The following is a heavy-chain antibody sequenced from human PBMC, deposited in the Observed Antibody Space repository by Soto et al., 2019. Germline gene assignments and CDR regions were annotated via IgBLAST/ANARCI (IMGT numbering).Heavy chain of an antibody. Sequence: PGESLKISCKGSGYSFTSYWIGWVRQMPGKGLEWMGIIYPDNSETRYSPSFQGQVTISADMSLSTAYLQWSSLKASDTAMYYCARAPRGEPSGWFDPWGQGTLVTVSS. CDR2: IYPDNSET. D-gene: IGHD3-16*01. V-gene: IGHV5-51*01. CDR3: ARAPRGEPSGWFDP. J-gene: IGHJ5*02. CDR1: GYSFTSYW.